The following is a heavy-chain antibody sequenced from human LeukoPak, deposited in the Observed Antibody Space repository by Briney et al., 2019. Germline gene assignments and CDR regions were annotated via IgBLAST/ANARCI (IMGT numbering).Heavy chain of an antibody. D-gene: IGHD3-16*01. CDR1: GYTFTSYG. CDR3: AREGALTFDY. Sequence: GSSVKVSCKASGYTFTSYGITWVRQAPGQGLEWMGWIRVYNGNTNYAQKLQGRVTMTTDTSTSTAYMGLRSLRSDDTAVYYCAREGALTFDYWGQGTLVTVSS. CDR2: IRVYNGNT. V-gene: IGHV1-18*01. J-gene: IGHJ4*02.